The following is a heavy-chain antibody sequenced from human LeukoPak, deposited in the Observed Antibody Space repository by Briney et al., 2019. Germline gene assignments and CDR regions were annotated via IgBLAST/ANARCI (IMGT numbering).Heavy chain of an antibody. CDR1: EFSPISHW. D-gene: IGHD1-26*01. V-gene: IGHV3-7*01. J-gene: IGHJ4*02. CDR2: IKEDGSER. Sequence: GGSLRLSCAASEFSPISHWMTWVRRAPGKGLEWVADIKEDGSERYYVDSVKGRFTISRDKAKNSVFLQMNGLRAEDTAVYYCSWSGETDWGQGTLVTVSS. CDR3: SWSGETD.